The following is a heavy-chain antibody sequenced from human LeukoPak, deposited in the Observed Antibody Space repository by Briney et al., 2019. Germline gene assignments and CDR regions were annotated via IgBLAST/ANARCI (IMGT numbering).Heavy chain of an antibody. V-gene: IGHV4-34*01. CDR2: TNHSGST. D-gene: IGHD6-13*01. J-gene: IGHJ4*02. CDR3: ARLRGSSPLDY. Sequence: PSETLSLTCAVYGGSFSGYYWSWIRQPPGKGLEWIGETNHSGSTNYNPSLKSRVTISVDTSKNQFSLKLSSVTAADTAVYYCARLRGSSPLDYWGQGTLVTVSS. CDR1: GGSFSGYY.